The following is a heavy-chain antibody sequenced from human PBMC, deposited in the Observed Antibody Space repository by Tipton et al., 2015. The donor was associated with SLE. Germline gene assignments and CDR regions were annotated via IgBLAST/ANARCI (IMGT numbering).Heavy chain of an antibody. CDR1: GFTFSTYA. CDR2: ISGTGGTT. J-gene: IGHJ5*02. V-gene: IGHV3-23*01. D-gene: IGHD3-22*01. Sequence: SLRLSCAASGFTFSTYAMTWVRQAPGKGLEWVSSISGTGGTTYYADSVKGRFTIFRDNSENTLFMHMDSLRDEVTAVYYCVKDLGVVGRWFDPWGQGTLVSVSS. CDR3: VKDLGVVGRWFDP.